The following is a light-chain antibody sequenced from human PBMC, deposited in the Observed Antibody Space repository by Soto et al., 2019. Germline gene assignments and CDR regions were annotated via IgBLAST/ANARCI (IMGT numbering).Light chain of an antibody. CDR2: RNN. V-gene: IGLV1-47*01. CDR3: AAWDDSLSGLV. CDR1: SSDIVTYKY. Sequence: QSVLTQPASVSGSPGQSITISCTGTSSDIVTYKYVSWFQHHPGKAPKLVIYRNNQRPSGVPDRISGSKSGTSASLAISGLRSEDEADYYCAAWDDSLSGLVFGRGTKLTVL. J-gene: IGLJ2*01.